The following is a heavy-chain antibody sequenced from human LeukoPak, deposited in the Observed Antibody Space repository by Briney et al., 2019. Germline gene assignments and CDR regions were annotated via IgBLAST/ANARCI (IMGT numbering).Heavy chain of an antibody. CDR1: GFTFSSYA. J-gene: IGHJ4*02. CDR3: ARSSGSYIFDY. Sequence: GRSLSLSCAASGFTFSSYAMHWVRQAPGKGLEWVAVISYDGSNKYYADSVKGRFTISRDNSKNTLYLQMNSLRAEDTAVYYCARSSGSYIFDYWGQGTLVTVSS. CDR2: ISYDGSNK. V-gene: IGHV3-30*04. D-gene: IGHD3-10*01.